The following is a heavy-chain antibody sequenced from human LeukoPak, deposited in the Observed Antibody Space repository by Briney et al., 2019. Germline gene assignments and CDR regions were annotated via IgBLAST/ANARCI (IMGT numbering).Heavy chain of an antibody. CDR2: INHRGST. CDR3: ASSVGSTDY. V-gene: IGHV4-34*01. D-gene: IGHD1-26*01. J-gene: IGHJ4*02. CDR1: GGSFSGYY. Sequence: SETLSLTCAAHGGSFSGYYWSWIRQPPGKGLEWIGEINHRGSTNHNPSLKSRVTLSVDTSKHQFSLKLTSVTAADAAVYYCASSVGSTDYWGQGTLVTVSS.